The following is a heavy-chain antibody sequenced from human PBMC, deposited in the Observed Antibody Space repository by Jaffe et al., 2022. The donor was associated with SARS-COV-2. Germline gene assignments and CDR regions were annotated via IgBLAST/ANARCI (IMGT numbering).Heavy chain of an antibody. CDR3: ARPRIAVAGYYFDY. D-gene: IGHD6-19*01. Sequence: QVQLVESGGGVVQPGRSLRLSCAASGFTFSSYAMHWVRQAPGKGLEWVAVISYDGSNKYYADSVKGRFTISRDNSKNTLYLQMNSLRAEDTAVYYCARPRIAVAGYYFDYWGQGTLVTVSS. CDR2: ISYDGSNK. V-gene: IGHV3-30-3*01. CDR1: GFTFSSYA. J-gene: IGHJ4*02.